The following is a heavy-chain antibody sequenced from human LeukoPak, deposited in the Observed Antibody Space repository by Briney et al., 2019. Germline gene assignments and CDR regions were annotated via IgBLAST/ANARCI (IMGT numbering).Heavy chain of an antibody. Sequence: SVKVSCKASGDTFSSYAISWVRQAPGQGLEWMGGIIPIFGTANYAQKFQGRVTITADESTSTAYMELSSLRSEDTAVYYCARGRMAGTYVFDSWGQGTLVTVSS. CDR1: GDTFSSYA. CDR3: ARGRMAGTYVFDS. CDR2: IIPIFGTA. J-gene: IGHJ4*02. V-gene: IGHV1-69*13. D-gene: IGHD6-19*01.